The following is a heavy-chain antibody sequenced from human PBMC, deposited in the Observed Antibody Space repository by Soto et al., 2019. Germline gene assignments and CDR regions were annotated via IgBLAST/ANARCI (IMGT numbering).Heavy chain of an antibody. CDR2: IIPIFGTA. Sequence: GASVKVSCKASGGTFSSYAISWVRQAPGQGLEWMGGIIPIFGTANYAQKFQGRVTITGDSPADTPYMQLRSLRSEDTAVYYCAIDVGRSNQFDLWGQGTMVTVSS. V-gene: IGHV1-69*13. CDR3: AIDVGRSNQFDL. D-gene: IGHD6-13*01. CDR1: GGTFSSYA. J-gene: IGHJ5*02.